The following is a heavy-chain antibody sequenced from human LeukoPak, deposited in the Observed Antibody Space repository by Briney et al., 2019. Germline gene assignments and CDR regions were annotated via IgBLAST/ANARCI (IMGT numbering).Heavy chain of an antibody. V-gene: IGHV1-8*01. CDR3: ARTYYDFWSGYSKYYFDY. CDR2: MNPNSGNT. CDR1: GYTLTTSD. J-gene: IGHJ4*02. D-gene: IGHD3-3*01. Sequence: ASVKVSCKASGYTLTTSDINWVRQATGQGLEWMGWMNPNSGNTGYAQKFQGRVTMTRNTSISTAYMELSSLRSDDTAVYYCARTYYDFWSGYSKYYFDYWGQGTLVTVSS.